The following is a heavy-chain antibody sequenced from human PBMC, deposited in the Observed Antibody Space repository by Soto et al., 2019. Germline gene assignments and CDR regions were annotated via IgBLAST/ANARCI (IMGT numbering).Heavy chain of an antibody. CDR2: MNPNSGNT. Sequence: QVQLVQSGAEVKKPGASVKVSCKASGYTFTSYDINWVRQATGQGLEWMGWMNPNSGNTGYAQKFQGRVTMTRNTSISTAYMELSSLRSEDTAVYYCARGRYCSSTSCYGVDWFDPWGQGTLVTVSS. CDR3: ARGRYCSSTSCYGVDWFDP. CDR1: GYTFTSYD. D-gene: IGHD2-2*01. J-gene: IGHJ5*02. V-gene: IGHV1-8*01.